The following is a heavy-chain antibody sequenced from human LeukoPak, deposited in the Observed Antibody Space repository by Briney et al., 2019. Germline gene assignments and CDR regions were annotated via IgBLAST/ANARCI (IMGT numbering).Heavy chain of an antibody. D-gene: IGHD6-13*01. J-gene: IGHJ4*02. V-gene: IGHV5-51*01. CDR1: GYSFITYG. CDR2: IYTGDSNT. CDR3: ARHNGSRSWDYYFDY. Sequence: GESLKISCKGSGYSFITYGIGWVRQMPGKGLEWMGIIYTGDSNTRYSPSFQGQVTISADTSITTAYLQWSSLKASDTAMYYCARHNGSRSWDYYFDYWGQGTLVTVSS.